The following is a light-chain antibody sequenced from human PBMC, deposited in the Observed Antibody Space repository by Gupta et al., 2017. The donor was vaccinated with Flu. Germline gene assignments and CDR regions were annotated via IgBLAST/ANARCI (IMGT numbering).Light chain of an antibody. V-gene: IGLV3-21*02. J-gene: IGLJ3*02. CDR2: ADS. CDR1: NIGSKS. CDR3: QVWDSTSDHWV. Sequence: SYVLTQPPSVSVAPGQTARITCGGNNIGSKSVHWYQHKPGQAPVVAVYADSFRPSGIPERFSGSNSANTATLTISSVEAGDEADYYCQVWDSTSDHWVFGGGTKLTVL.